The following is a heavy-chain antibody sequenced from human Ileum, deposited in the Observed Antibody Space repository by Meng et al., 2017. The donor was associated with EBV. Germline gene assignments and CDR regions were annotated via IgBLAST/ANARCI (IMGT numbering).Heavy chain of an antibody. CDR3: ASRPGFNIGPFDF. CDR1: GYTFTRYP. CDR2: INTDNGET. J-gene: IGHJ4*02. Sequence: QVQLVQSGAAVKKPGASVKLSCKASGYTFTRYPIHWVRQAPGQRPEWMGWINTDNGETEFSQKFQGRVTITRDTSATTAYMELISLRSEDTAVYYCASRPGFNIGPFDFWGQGTLVTVSS. V-gene: IGHV1-3*04. D-gene: IGHD3/OR15-3a*01.